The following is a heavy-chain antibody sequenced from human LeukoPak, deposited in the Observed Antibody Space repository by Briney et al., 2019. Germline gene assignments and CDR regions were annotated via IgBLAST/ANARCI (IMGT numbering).Heavy chain of an antibody. Sequence: GGSLRLSCAASGFTFSSYEMNWVRQAPGKGLEWVSYISSSGSTIYYADSVKGRFTISRDDAKNSLYLQMNSLRAEDTAVYYCARDLHSSGWYEGYYFDYWGQGTLVTVSS. J-gene: IGHJ4*02. D-gene: IGHD6-19*01. CDR1: GFTFSSYE. CDR3: ARDLHSSGWYEGYYFDY. V-gene: IGHV3-48*03. CDR2: ISSSGSTI.